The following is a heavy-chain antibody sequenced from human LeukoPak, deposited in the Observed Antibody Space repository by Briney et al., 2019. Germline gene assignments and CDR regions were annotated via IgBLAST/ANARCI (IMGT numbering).Heavy chain of an antibody. D-gene: IGHD3-22*01. J-gene: IGHJ4*02. Sequence: SVKVSCKASGGTFSSYAISWVRQAPGQGLEWMGGIIPIFGTANYAQKFQGRVTITADKSTSTAYMELSSLRSEDTAVYYCARVPSYYDSSGSTVDYWGQGTLVTVSS. CDR3: ARVPSYYDSSGSTVDY. CDR1: GGTFSSYA. CDR2: IIPIFGTA. V-gene: IGHV1-69*06.